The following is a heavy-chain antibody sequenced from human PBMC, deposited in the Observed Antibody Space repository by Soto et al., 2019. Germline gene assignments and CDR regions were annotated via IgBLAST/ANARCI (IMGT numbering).Heavy chain of an antibody. CDR1: GYSFTSYW. CDR2: IDPSDSYT. Sequence: GESLKISCKGSGYSFTSYWISWVRQMPGKGLEWMGRIDPSDSYTNYSPSFQGHVTISADKSISTAYLQWSSLKASDTAMYYCARGGTDYCSGGSCYGGVYYYYYGMDVWGQGTRVTVSS. V-gene: IGHV5-10-1*01. CDR3: ARGGTDYCSGGSCYGGVYYYYYGMDV. D-gene: IGHD2-15*01. J-gene: IGHJ6*02.